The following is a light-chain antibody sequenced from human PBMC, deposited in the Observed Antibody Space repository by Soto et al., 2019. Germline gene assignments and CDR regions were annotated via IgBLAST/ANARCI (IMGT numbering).Light chain of an antibody. CDR3: QQYGSSPRT. J-gene: IGKJ1*01. CDR2: GAS. Sequence: EIVLTQSPATLSFSPGERATLSCRASQSVSTYLAWYQQKPGQAPRLLIYGASNRATGIPDRFSGSGSGTDFTLTISRLEPEDFAVYYCQQYGSSPRTFGQGTKVDIK. V-gene: IGKV3-20*01. CDR1: QSVSTY.